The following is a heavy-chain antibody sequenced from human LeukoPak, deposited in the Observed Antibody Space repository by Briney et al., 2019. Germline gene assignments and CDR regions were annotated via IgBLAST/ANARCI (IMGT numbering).Heavy chain of an antibody. V-gene: IGHV4-39*01. CDR2: VYYSGST. D-gene: IGHD1-26*01. J-gene: IGHJ5*02. CDR3: ARHAESGNYYNWIDP. Sequence: SETLSLTCTVSGGCISRTTYYWGWIRQPPWKGLEYIGSVYYSGSTYYNPSLKGRVTISVDTSKNQFSLKLYSVPAPDTAVYYRARHAESGNYYNWIDPWGQGTLVTVSS. CDR1: GGCISRTTYY.